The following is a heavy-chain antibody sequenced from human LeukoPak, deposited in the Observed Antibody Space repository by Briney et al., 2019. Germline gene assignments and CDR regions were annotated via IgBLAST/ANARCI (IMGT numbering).Heavy chain of an antibody. CDR3: ARGAGVQHYMRSYYYYYMDV. J-gene: IGHJ6*03. CDR1: GGSISSGSYY. CDR2: IYTSGST. Sequence: SETLSLTCTVSGGSISSGSYYWSWIRQPAGKGLEWIGRIYTSGSTNYNPSLKSRVTISVDTSKNQFSLKLSSVTAADTAVYYCARGAGVQHYMRSYYYYYMDVWGKGTTITVSS. V-gene: IGHV4-61*02. D-gene: IGHD3-3*01.